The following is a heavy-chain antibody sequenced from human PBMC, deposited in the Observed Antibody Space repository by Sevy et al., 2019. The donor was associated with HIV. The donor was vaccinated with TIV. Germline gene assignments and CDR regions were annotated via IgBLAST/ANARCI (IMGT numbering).Heavy chain of an antibody. CDR2: MDYIWST. Sequence: SETLSLTCTVSSGSISTSSYYWGWIRQPPGKGLEWIASMDYIWSTYYNLALKSRVTISGDRSKNQVSLNLRFVTAADTAVYYCARYLRGDHAGGFDFWGQGTLVTVSS. V-gene: IGHV4-39*01. J-gene: IGHJ5*01. CDR1: SGSISTSSYY. CDR3: ARYLRGDHAGGFDF. D-gene: IGHD6-25*01.